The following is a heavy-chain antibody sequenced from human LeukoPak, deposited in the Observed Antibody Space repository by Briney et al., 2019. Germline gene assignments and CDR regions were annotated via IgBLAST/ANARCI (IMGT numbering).Heavy chain of an antibody. CDR1: GFSVSSNY. J-gene: IGHJ4*02. D-gene: IGHD2-2*01. V-gene: IGHV3-53*01. CDR2: IYSDGST. CDR3: ARDRRSSTSLFDY. Sequence: SGGSLRLSCAASGFSVSSNYISWVRQAPGKGLEWVSVIYSDGSTKYADSVKGRFTISRDNAKNSLYLQMNSLRAEDTAVYYCARDRRSSTSLFDYWGQGTLVTVSS.